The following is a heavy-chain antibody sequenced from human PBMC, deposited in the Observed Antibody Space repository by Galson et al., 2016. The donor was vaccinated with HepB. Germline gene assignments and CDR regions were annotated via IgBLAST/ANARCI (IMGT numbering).Heavy chain of an antibody. J-gene: IGHJ4*02. Sequence: SETLSLTCTVSGGAIGTYYWSWIRQPPGKGLEWIGYVFYTGSTKSNPSLKSRVTMSVDTSKNQFSLKFSSVTAADTAVYYCARVNDYGGNVIDYWGQGTLVTVSS. CDR2: VFYTGST. V-gene: IGHV4-59*01. D-gene: IGHD4-23*01. CDR1: GGAIGTYY. CDR3: ARVNDYGGNVIDY.